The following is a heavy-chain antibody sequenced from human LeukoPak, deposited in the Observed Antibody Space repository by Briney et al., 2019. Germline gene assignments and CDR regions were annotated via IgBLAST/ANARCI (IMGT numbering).Heavy chain of an antibody. CDR2: IYYSGST. CDR1: GGSISSCF. J-gene: IGHJ6*03. V-gene: IGHV4-59*08. Sequence: PSETLSLTCTVSGGSISSCFWSWIRQPPGKGLEWIGYIYYSGSTNYNPSLKSRVTISVDTSKNQFSLKLSSVTAADTAVYYCARHTLHYYYYYMDVWGKGTTVTVSS. CDR3: ARHTLHYYYYYMDV.